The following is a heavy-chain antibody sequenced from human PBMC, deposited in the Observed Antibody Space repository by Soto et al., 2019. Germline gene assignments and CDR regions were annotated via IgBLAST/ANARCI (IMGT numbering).Heavy chain of an antibody. CDR1: GGTFSSYA. D-gene: IGHD3-10*01. CDR2: IIPIFGTA. J-gene: IGHJ4*02. V-gene: IGHV1-69*12. CDR3: AAPYGSGSYYNGFDY. Sequence: QVQLVQSGAEVKKPGSSVKVSCKASGGTFSSYAISWVRQAPGQGLEWMGGIIPIFGTANYAQKFQGRVTSTADESTSTAYMELGSLRSEDTAVYYWAAPYGSGSYYNGFDYWGQGTLVTVSS.